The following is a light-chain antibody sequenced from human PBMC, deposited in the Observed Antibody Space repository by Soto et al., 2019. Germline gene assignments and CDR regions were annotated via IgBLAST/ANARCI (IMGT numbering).Light chain of an antibody. J-gene: IGKJ1*01. CDR3: QQRSNWT. CDR2: DAS. V-gene: IGKV3-11*01. Sequence: EIVLTQSPATLSLSPGERATLSCRASQSVSSYLAWYQQKPGQAPRLLIYDASNRATGIPARFSGSGSGTDFTLTISSLEPEYFAVYYCQQRSNWTFGQGTRWIS. CDR1: QSVSSY.